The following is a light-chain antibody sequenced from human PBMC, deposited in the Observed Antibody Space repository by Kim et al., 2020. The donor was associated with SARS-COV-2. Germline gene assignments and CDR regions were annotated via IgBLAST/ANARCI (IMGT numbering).Light chain of an antibody. CDR3: CSYAGSYTLL. V-gene: IGLV2-11*01. CDR2: GVS. CDR1: SSDVCGYNH. Sequence: GQSVTIACTGTSSDVCGYNHVSWYQQHPGKAPKLMIYGVSKRPSGVPDRFSGSKSGNTASLTISGLQAEDEADYYCCSYAGSYTLLFGGGTQLTVL. J-gene: IGLJ2*01.